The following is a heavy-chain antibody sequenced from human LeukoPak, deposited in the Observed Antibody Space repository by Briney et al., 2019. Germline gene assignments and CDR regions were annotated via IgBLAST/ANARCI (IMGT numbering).Heavy chain of an antibody. D-gene: IGHD3-9*01. CDR3: ARDGSTNILTGYYRYNWFDP. Sequence: PGGSLRLSCAASGFTFSSYSMNWVRQAPGKGLEWVSYISSSSSTIYYADSVKGRFTISRDNAKNSLYLQMNSLRDEDTAVYYCARDGSTNILTGYYRYNWFDPWGQGTLVTVSS. CDR1: GFTFSSYS. CDR2: ISSSSSTI. J-gene: IGHJ5*02. V-gene: IGHV3-48*02.